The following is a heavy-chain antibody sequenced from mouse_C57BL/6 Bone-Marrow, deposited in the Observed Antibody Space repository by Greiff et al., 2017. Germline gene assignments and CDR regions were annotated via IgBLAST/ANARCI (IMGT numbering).Heavy chain of an antibody. J-gene: IGHJ4*01. V-gene: IGHV5-15*01. CDR3: ARQYYGSSYDYAMDY. CDR1: GFTFSDYG. D-gene: IGHD1-1*01. CDR2: ISNLAYSI. Sequence: EVHLVESGGGLVQPGGSLKLSCAASGFTFSDYGMAWVRQAPRTGPEWVAFISNLAYSIHYEDPVTGRFTISRENDKNTLYLEMSSLRAEDTAMYYCARQYYGSSYDYAMDYWGQGTSVTVSS.